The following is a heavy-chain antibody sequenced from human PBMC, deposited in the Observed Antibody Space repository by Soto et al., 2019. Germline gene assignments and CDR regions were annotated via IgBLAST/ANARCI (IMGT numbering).Heavy chain of an antibody. CDR3: ARAWRTISTSGTDY. CDR2: IWCDGGNK. J-gene: IGHJ4*02. Sequence: PGGSLRLSCAASGFSFSSYGMHWVRQAPGKGLEWVARIWCDGGNKYYADSLKGRFTISRDNSKNTLCLQMNSLRAEDTAVYYCARAWRTISTSGTDYWGQGTLVTVSS. CDR1: GFSFSSYG. D-gene: IGHD1-1*01. V-gene: IGHV3-33*01.